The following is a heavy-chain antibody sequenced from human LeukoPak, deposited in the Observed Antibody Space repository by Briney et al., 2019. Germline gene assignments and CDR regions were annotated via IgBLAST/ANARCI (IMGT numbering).Heavy chain of an antibody. CDR1: GFTFSDYA. V-gene: IGHV3-64D*06. D-gene: IGHD2-21*02. CDR3: VKRGRTSDCAYDY. Sequence: QPGGSLRLSCSASGFTFSDYAMHWVRQAPGRGLQFVSAISSSGDYTSYSDSVKGRFTISRDNSKNTLHLQMSSLRPEDTDVYFCVKRGRTSDCAYDYWGQGSLVTVSS. CDR2: ISSSGDYT. J-gene: IGHJ4*02.